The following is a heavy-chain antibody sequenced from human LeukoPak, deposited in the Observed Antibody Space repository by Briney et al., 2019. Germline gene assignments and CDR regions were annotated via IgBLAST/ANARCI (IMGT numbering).Heavy chain of an antibody. V-gene: IGHV3-30*03. D-gene: IGHD6-13*01. J-gene: IGHJ4*02. CDR2: ISYDGSNK. CDR1: GFTFSSYG. Sequence: GGSLRLSCAASGFTFSSYGMHWVRQAPGKGLEWVAVISYDGSNKYYADSVKGRFTISRDNSKNTLYLQMNSLGAEDTAVYYCAREGSSSWGLFDHWGQGTLVTVSS. CDR3: AREGSSSWGLFDH.